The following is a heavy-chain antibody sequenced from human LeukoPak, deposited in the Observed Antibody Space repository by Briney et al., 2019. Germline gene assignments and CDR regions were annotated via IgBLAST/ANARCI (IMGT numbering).Heavy chain of an antibody. D-gene: IGHD1-26*01. CDR2: INPNSGGT. V-gene: IGHV1-2*04. CDR3: AREDSGSYVAFDI. Sequence: ASVKVSCKASGYTFTGYYMHWVRQAPGQGLEWMGWINPNSGGTNYAQKFQGWVTMTRDTSISTAYMELSRLRSDDTAVYYCAREDSGSYVAFDIWGQETMVTVSS. CDR1: GYTFTGYY. J-gene: IGHJ3*02.